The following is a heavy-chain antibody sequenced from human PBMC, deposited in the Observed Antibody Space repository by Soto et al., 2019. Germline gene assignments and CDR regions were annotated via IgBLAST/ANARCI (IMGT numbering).Heavy chain of an antibody. Sequence: SETLSLTCSVSGGSVRSGNHFWNWIRQPPGRGLEWLGYMYYTGVTNYNPPLKSRVSMSVDTSKDQFSLNLTSLTAADTAVYYCARGGEPLGYYGLDVWGQGTTVTVSS. CDR1: GGSVRSGNHF. V-gene: IGHV4-61*01. J-gene: IGHJ6*02. CDR3: ARGGEPLGYYGLDV. CDR2: MYYTGVT.